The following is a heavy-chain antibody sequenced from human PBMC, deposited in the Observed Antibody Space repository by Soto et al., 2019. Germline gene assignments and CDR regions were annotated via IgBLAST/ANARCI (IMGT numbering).Heavy chain of an antibody. Sequence: GASVKVSFKASGYTFTSYYMHWLRQAPGQGLEWMGIINPSGGSTSYAQKFQGRVTMTRDTSTSTVYMELSSLRSEDTAVYYCARGPAEELRYFDWSHDYWGQGTLVTVSS. J-gene: IGHJ4*02. CDR2: INPSGGST. CDR1: GYTFTSYY. D-gene: IGHD3-9*01. V-gene: IGHV1-46*01. CDR3: ARGPAEELRYFDWSHDY.